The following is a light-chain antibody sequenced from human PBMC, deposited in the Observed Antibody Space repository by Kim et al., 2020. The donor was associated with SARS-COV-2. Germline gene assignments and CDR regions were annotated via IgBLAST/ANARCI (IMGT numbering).Light chain of an antibody. J-gene: IGLJ2*01. Sequence: VAPEQTASITCSGDKLGDKYACWYQQKPGQSPVLVIYQDSKRPSGIPERFSGSNSGNTATLTISGTQAMDEADYYCQAWDSSTGVFGGGTQLTVL. CDR2: QDS. V-gene: IGLV3-1*01. CDR1: KLGDKY. CDR3: QAWDSSTGV.